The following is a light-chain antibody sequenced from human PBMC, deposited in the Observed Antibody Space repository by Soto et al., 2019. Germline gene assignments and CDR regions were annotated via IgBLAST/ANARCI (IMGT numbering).Light chain of an antibody. CDR2: GAS. J-gene: IGKJ4*01. V-gene: IGKV3D-20*02. CDR1: QSFSSSY. CDR3: QQRNNWPLT. Sequence: EIVLTQSPGTLSLSPGERATLSCRASQSFSSSYLAWYQQKPGQAPRLLIYGASNRATGSPDRFSGSGSGTDFTLTISRLEPEDFAVYYCQQRNNWPLTFGGGTKVEIK.